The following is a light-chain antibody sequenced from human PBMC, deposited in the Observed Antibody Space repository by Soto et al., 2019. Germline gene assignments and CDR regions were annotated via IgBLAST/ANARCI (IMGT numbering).Light chain of an antibody. CDR1: QSVISH. Sequence: ERVMTQSPATLSVSQGERATICCRASQSVISHLAWYQQKPGKAPRLLIYAASARATGIPARFSGSGSGTEFTLTISSLQSEAFAIYYCQQYNNWPLAFGGGTKVEIK. V-gene: IGKV3-15*01. CDR2: AAS. CDR3: QQYNNWPLA. J-gene: IGKJ4*01.